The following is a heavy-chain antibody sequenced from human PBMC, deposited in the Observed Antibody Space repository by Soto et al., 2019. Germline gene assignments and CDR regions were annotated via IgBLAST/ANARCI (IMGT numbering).Heavy chain of an antibody. CDR3: ARHEGY. CDR1: GYTFTSYA. Sequence: QVQLVQSGAEVKKPGASVKVSCKASGYTFTSYAMHWVRQAPGQRLEWMGWINAGNGNTKYSQKFQGRVTITRDTSARTAHLELRRLTSEEPGVYDWARHEGYLGQGTLVTGS. CDR2: INAGNGNT. V-gene: IGHV1-3*01. J-gene: IGHJ4*02.